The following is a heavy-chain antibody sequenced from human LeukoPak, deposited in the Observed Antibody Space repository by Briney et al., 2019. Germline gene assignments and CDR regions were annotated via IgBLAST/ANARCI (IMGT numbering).Heavy chain of an antibody. D-gene: IGHD6-13*01. Sequence: GGSLRLSCAASGFTFSIYEMDWVRQAPGKELEWVSYISSRGSSIYYADSVKGRFTISRDNAKNSLYLQMSSLRVEDTAVYYCARGAAGGDFDYWGQGTLVTVSS. V-gene: IGHV3-48*03. CDR2: ISSRGSSI. J-gene: IGHJ4*02. CDR3: ARGAAGGDFDY. CDR1: GFTFSIYE.